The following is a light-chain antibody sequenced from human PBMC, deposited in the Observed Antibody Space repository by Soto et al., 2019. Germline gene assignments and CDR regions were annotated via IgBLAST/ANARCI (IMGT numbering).Light chain of an antibody. CDR1: QSVRSH. J-gene: IGKJ4*01. CDR2: GAS. Sequence: EVVMTQSPATLSVSPGERATLSCRASQSVRSHLAWYQQKPGQAPSLLIFGASTRATGVPARFSGSESGTEFTLTISSLQSEDVAFYFCQQYNDWPRTFGGGTKVEIK. CDR3: QQYNDWPRT. V-gene: IGKV3-15*01.